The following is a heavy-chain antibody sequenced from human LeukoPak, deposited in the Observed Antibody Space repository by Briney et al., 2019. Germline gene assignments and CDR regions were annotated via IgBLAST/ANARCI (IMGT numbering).Heavy chain of an antibody. Sequence: GESLNISCKGSGYSFTSYWIGWVRQMPGKGLEWMGIIYPGDSDTRYSPSFQGKVTISADKSISTAYLQWSSLKAADTAMYYCARLFPAAINFDYWGRGTLVTVSS. CDR2: IYPGDSDT. CDR1: GYSFTSYW. D-gene: IGHD2-2*01. CDR3: ARLFPAAINFDY. V-gene: IGHV5-51*01. J-gene: IGHJ4*02.